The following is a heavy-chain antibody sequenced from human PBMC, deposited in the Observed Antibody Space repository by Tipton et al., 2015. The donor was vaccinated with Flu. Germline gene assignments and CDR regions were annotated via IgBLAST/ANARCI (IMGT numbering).Heavy chain of an antibody. D-gene: IGHD3-22*01. CDR2: IRYDGGNK. CDR3: AKDDGDYYDSSGYYGYFDY. V-gene: IGHV3-30*02. CDR1: GFTFSSYG. J-gene: IGHJ4*02. Sequence: SLRLSCAASGFTFSSYGMRWVRQAPGKGLEWVAFIRYDGGNKYYADSVKGRFTISRDNSKNTLYLQMNSLRAEDTAVYYCAKDDGDYYDSSGYYGYFDYWGQGTLVTVSS.